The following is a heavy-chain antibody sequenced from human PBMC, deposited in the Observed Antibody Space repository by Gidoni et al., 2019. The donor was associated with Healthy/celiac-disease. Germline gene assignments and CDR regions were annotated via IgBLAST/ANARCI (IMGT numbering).Heavy chain of an antibody. CDR3: ARENHTLLWFGEQFSHYGMDV. J-gene: IGHJ6*02. CDR2: INPSGGST. V-gene: IGHV1-46*01. CDR1: GYTFTSYY. D-gene: IGHD3-10*01. Sequence: QVQLVQSGAEVKKPGASVKVSCKASGYTFTSYYMHWVRQAPGQGLEWMGIINPSGGSTSYAQKFQGRVTMTGDTSTSTVYMELSSLRSEDTAVYYCARENHTLLWFGEQFSHYGMDVWGQGTTVTVSS.